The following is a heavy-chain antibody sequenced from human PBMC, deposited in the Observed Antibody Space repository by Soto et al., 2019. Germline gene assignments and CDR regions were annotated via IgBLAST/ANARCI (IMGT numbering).Heavy chain of an antibody. CDR1: GFTFSSYG. J-gene: IGHJ5*02. CDR3: AFGRGP. V-gene: IGHV3-30*03. CDR2: ISYDGSNK. D-gene: IGHD3-10*01. Sequence: PGGSLRLSCAASGFTFSSYGMHWVRQAPGKGLEWVAVISYDGSNKYYADSVKGRFTISRDNSKNTLYLQMNSLRAEDTAVYYCAFGRGPWGQGNLVTVSS.